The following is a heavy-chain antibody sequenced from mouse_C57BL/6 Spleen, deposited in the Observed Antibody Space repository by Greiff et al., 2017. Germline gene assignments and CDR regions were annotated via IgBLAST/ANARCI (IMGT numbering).Heavy chain of an antibody. CDR3: TTDCGSSYVAMDY. D-gene: IGHD1-1*01. CDR1: GFNIKDYY. CDR2: IDPEDGDT. J-gene: IGHJ4*01. Sequence: VQLKQSGAELVRPGASVKLSCTASGFNIKDYYMHWVKQRPEQGLEWIGRIDPEDGDTEYAPKFQGKATMTADTSSNTAYLQLSSLTSEDTAVYYCTTDCGSSYVAMDYWGQGTSVTVSS. V-gene: IGHV14-1*01.